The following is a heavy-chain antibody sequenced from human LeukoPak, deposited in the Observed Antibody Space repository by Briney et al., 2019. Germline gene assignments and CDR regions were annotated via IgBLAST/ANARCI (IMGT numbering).Heavy chain of an antibody. Sequence: ASVKVSCKASGYTFTGYYIHWVRQAPGQGLEWMGWINPNSGGTNYAQKFQGRVTMTRDTSISTAYMELSRLRSDDTAVYYCARRNAAIGYCSGGSCYAAFDIGGQGTMVTVSS. D-gene: IGHD2-15*01. CDR1: GYTFTGYY. V-gene: IGHV1-2*02. J-gene: IGHJ3*02. CDR3: ARRNAAIGYCSGGSCYAAFDI. CDR2: INPNSGGT.